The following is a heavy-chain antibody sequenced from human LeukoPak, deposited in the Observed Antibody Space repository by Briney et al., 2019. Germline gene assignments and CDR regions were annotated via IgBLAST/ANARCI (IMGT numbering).Heavy chain of an antibody. CDR2: ITGSSSNI. D-gene: IGHD5-24*01. CDR3: VRGDGYNWFDS. V-gene: IGHV3-48*01. J-gene: IGHJ5*01. CDR1: GFTFTTYS. Sequence: GGSLRLSFAASGFTFTTYSMNWVRQAPGKGLQWVSYITGSSSNIHYADSVKGRFTISRDNAKNSVYLQMNSLRAEDTAVYYCVRGDGYNWFDSWGQGTLVTVSS.